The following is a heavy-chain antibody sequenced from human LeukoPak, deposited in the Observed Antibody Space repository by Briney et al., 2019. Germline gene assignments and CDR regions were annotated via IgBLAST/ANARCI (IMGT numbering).Heavy chain of an antibody. Sequence: SETLSLTCTVSGGSIGSYYWSWMRQPPGKGLEWIGYIYYSGSTNYNTPLKSRVTISVDTSKNQFSLKLSSVTAADTAVYYCARHECGGSCYPEDYWGQGTLVTVSS. V-gene: IGHV4-59*08. CDR3: ARHECGGSCYPEDY. J-gene: IGHJ4*02. CDR1: GGSIGSYY. CDR2: IYYSGST. D-gene: IGHD2-15*01.